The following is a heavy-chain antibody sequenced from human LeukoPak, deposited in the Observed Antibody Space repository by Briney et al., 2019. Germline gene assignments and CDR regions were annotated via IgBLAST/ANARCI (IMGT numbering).Heavy chain of an antibody. V-gene: IGHV3-43*02. CDR1: GFTFDDYA. CDR2: ISGDGGST. D-gene: IGHD3-10*01. CDR3: AKDVWFGASDYYYGMDV. Sequence: PGGSLRLSCAASGFTFDDYAMHWVRQAPGKGLEWVSLISGDGGSTYYADSVKGRFTISRDNSKNSLYLQMYSLRTEDTALYYCAKDVWFGASDYYYGMDVWGQGTTVTVSS. J-gene: IGHJ6*02.